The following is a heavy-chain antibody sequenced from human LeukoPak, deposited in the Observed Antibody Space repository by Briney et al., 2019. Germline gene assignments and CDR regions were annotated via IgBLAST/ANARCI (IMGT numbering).Heavy chain of an antibody. CDR3: ARHGEYCSGGSCYYYFDY. Sequence: EASVKVSCKVSGYTFTGYYMHWVRQAPGQGLEWMGRINPNSGGTNYAQKFQGRVTMTRDTSISTAYMELSRLRSDDTAVYYCARHGEYCSGGSCYYYFDYWGQGTLVTVSS. CDR2: INPNSGGT. J-gene: IGHJ4*02. CDR1: GYTFTGYY. D-gene: IGHD2-15*01. V-gene: IGHV1-2*06.